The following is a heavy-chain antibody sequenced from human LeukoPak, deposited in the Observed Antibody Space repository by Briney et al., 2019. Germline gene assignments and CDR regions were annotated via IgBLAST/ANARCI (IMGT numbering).Heavy chain of an antibody. Sequence: GGSLRLSCAASGFTFSGSAMHWVRQASGKGLEWVGRIRSKANSYATAYAASVKGRFTISRDDSKNTAYLQMNSLKTEDTAVYYCTRLRGDAFDIWGQGTMVTVSS. J-gene: IGHJ3*02. CDR2: IRSKANSYAT. D-gene: IGHD3-16*01. CDR3: TRLRGDAFDI. CDR1: GFTFSGSA. V-gene: IGHV3-73*01.